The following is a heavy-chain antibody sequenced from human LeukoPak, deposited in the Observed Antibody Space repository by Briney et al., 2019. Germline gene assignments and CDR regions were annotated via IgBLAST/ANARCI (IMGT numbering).Heavy chain of an antibody. D-gene: IGHD4-17*01. Sequence: SETLSLTCAVYGGSLSGYYWSWMRQPPGKGLEWIGEINHSGATNYNPSLKSRVTIAVDTSKNQFSLRLSSVTAADTAMYYCARGIYGVYYFDYWGQGALVTVS. CDR2: INHSGAT. CDR1: GGSLSGYY. CDR3: ARGIYGVYYFDY. J-gene: IGHJ4*02. V-gene: IGHV4-34*01.